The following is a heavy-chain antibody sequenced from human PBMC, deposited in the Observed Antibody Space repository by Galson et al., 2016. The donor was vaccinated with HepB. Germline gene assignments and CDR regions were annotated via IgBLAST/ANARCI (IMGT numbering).Heavy chain of an antibody. CDR3: ARDRYYDSSGYYIDY. J-gene: IGHJ4*02. Sequence: SLRLSCAASGFTFSSFGLHWVRQAPGKGLEWVAVIWYEVSNKYYADSVKGRFTISRDNSKNTLYLQMNSLRVEDTAVYFCARDRYYDSSGYYIDYWGQGTLVTVSS. CDR2: IWYEVSNK. V-gene: IGHV3-33*01. CDR1: GFTFSSFG. D-gene: IGHD3-22*01.